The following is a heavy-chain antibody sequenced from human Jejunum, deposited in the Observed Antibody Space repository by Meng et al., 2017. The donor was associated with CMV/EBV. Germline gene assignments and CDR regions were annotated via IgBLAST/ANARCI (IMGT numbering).Heavy chain of an antibody. J-gene: IGHJ5*01. CDR2: IYHSGNI. D-gene: IGHD6-19*01. Sequence: SGGSISSGAYSWSWIRQPPGRGLEWIGYIYHSGNIHYNPSLKSRVTMSVDTSENRLSLTLSSVIAADTSIYFCARSVSVAGLFWFDSWGQGTLVTVSS. CDR3: ARSVSVAGLFWFDS. CDR1: GGSISSGAYS. V-gene: IGHV4-30-2*04.